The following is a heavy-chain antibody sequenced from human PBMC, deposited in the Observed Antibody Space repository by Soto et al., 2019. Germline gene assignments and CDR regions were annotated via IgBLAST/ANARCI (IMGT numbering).Heavy chain of an antibody. D-gene: IGHD1-1*01. J-gene: IGHJ6*02. Sequence: LRLSCAASGFIFSDYYMSWVRQTPGKGLEWVSYISTRSTYTNYADSVKGRFTISRDNTKNSLYLQMDSLRVEDTAVYYCARDLAWKRGKVGRYYYGMDVWGQGTTVTVSS. V-gene: IGHV3-11*06. CDR1: GFIFSDYY. CDR2: ISTRSTYT. CDR3: ARDLAWKRGKVGRYYYGMDV.